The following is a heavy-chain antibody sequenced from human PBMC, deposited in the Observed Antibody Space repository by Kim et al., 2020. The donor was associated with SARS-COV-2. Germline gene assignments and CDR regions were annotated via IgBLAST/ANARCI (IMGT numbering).Heavy chain of an antibody. V-gene: IGHV4-34*01. J-gene: IGHJ3*02. Sequence: RKSRVTISVDTSKNPFSLKLGSVTAADTAVYYCAREKVPWFMKPGRVFDIWGQGTMVTVSS. D-gene: IGHD2-8*01. CDR3: AREKVPWFMKPGRVFDI.